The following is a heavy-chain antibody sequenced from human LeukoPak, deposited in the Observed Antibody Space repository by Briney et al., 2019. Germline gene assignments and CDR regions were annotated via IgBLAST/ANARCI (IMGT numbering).Heavy chain of an antibody. Sequence: GGSLRLSCAASGFTFSSYSMNWVRQAPGKGLEWVSSISSSSYIYYADSVKGRFTISRDNAKNSLYLQMNSLRAEDTAVYYCARDLLSSGWYQYDYWGQGTLVTVSS. V-gene: IGHV3-21*01. CDR3: ARDLLSSGWYQYDY. CDR2: ISSSSYI. J-gene: IGHJ4*02. CDR1: GFTFSSYS. D-gene: IGHD6-19*01.